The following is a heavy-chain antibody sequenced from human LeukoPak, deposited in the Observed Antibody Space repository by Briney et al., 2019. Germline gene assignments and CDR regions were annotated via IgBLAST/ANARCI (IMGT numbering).Heavy chain of an antibody. J-gene: IGHJ5*02. Sequence: GGSLRLSCAASGFTFSVYYMSWIRQAPGKGLEWFSHISTSGTITHYADSVKGRFTISRDNAKNSLYLQMNSLRAEDTAVYYCARGAGPLFDPWGQGTLVTVSS. V-gene: IGHV3-11*01. CDR1: GFTFSVYY. CDR2: ISTSGTIT. CDR3: ARGAGPLFDP.